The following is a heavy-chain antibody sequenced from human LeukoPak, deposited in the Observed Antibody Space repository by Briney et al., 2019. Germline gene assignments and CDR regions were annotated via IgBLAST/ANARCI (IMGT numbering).Heavy chain of an antibody. CDR3: ASPLRYFDWLPTDY. CDR2: ISAYNGNT. J-gene: IGHJ4*02. Sequence: ASVKVSCKASGYTFTSYGISWVRQAPGQGLEWVGWISAYNGNTNYAQKLQGRVTMTTDKSTSTAYMELSSLRSEDTAVYYCASPLRYFDWLPTDYWGQGTLVTVSS. D-gene: IGHD3-9*01. V-gene: IGHV1-18*01. CDR1: GYTFTSYG.